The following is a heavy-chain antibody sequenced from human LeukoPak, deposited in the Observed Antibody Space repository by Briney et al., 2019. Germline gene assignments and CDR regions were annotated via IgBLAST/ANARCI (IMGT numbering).Heavy chain of an antibody. V-gene: IGHV3-74*01. CDR1: GFTFSSTW. CDR3: AKAGTVTTMLDY. D-gene: IGHD4-17*01. J-gene: IGHJ4*02. Sequence: GGSLRLSCAAFGFTFSSTWMHWVRQAPGKGLVWVSRIKSDGISTIYADSVKGRFTISRDNAKNSLYLQMNSLRAEDTALYYCAKAGTVTTMLDYWGQGTLVTVSS. CDR2: IKSDGIST.